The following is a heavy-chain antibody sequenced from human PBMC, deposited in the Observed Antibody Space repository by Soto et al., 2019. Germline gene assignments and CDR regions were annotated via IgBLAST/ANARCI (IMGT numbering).Heavy chain of an antibody. V-gene: IGHV3-23*01. D-gene: IGHD1-26*01. J-gene: IGHJ4*02. CDR1: GFTFSNFA. Sequence: EVQLLDSGGDWVQPGGSLRLSCVASGFTFSNFALSWVRQAPGKGLEWVSSIGSSGSDTYYADSVKGRFTISRDNSKNTIFLQMTRLAAEDTATYYWAKDEVGATRYWGLGTLVIVSS. CDR3: AKDEVGATRY. CDR2: IGSSGSDT.